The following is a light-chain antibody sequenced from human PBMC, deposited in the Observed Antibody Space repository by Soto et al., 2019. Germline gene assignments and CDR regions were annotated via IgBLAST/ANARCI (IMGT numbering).Light chain of an antibody. CDR2: DVR. CDR1: SSDVGYYNY. J-gene: IGLJ1*01. Sequence: QSVLTQPASVSGSPGQSITISCTGTSSDVGYYNYVSWYQQHPGKAPKLMIYDVRNRPSGVSNRFSGSKSGNTASLTISGLQAEDEADYYCSSYTSSSTSVLGTGTKVTVL. CDR3: SSYTSSSTSV. V-gene: IGLV2-14*03.